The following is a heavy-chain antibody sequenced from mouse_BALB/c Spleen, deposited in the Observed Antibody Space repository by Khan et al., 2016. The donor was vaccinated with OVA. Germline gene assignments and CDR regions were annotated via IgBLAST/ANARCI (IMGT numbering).Heavy chain of an antibody. CDR1: GYTFTNYW. J-gene: IGHJ3*01. V-gene: IGHV1-69*02. Sequence: VQLQQSGTELVRPGASVKLSCKASGYTFTNYWINWVKQRPGQGLEWIGNIYPSDSYTNYNQKFKDKATLTVDKSSSKASMQLNSPTSEDSAGYYCTREGVVVSSFSYWCQWTLVTVSA. CDR2: IYPSDSYT. CDR3: TREGVVVSSFSY.